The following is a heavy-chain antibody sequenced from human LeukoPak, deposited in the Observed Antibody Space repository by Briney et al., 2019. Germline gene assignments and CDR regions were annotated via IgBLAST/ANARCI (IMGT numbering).Heavy chain of an antibody. Sequence: ASVKVSCKASGYTFTGYYMHWVRQAPGQGLEWMGWINPNSGGTNYAQKFQGRVTMTRDTSISTAYMELSRLRSDGTAVYYCARGNDDILTGFYSDYWGQGTLVAVSS. J-gene: IGHJ4*02. V-gene: IGHV1-2*02. D-gene: IGHD3-9*01. CDR2: INPNSGGT. CDR1: GYTFTGYY. CDR3: ARGNDDILTGFYSDY.